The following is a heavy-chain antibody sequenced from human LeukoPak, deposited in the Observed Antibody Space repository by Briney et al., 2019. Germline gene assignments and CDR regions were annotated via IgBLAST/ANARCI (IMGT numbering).Heavy chain of an antibody. Sequence: LSLTCAVYGGSFSGYYWSWVRQAPGKGLEWVAVIPYDGSNKYYADSVKGRFTISRDNAKSTAFLQMKSLRAEDTGTYYCARFYVPEEHNPAWYEAHWGQGILVTVSS. CDR1: GGSFSGYY. CDR3: ARFYVPEEHNPAWYEAH. V-gene: IGHV3-30-3*01. CDR2: IPYDGSNK. D-gene: IGHD3-10*02. J-gene: IGHJ4*02.